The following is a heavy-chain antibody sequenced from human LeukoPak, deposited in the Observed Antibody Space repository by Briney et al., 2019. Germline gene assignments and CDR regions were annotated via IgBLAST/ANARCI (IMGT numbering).Heavy chain of an antibody. CDR1: GYTFTSYG. J-gene: IGHJ4*02. CDR3: ARDLLDCSGGSCYSVYYFDY. D-gene: IGHD2-15*01. CDR2: ISAYNGNT. V-gene: IGHV1-18*01. Sequence: ASVKVSCKASGYTFTSYGISWVRQAPGQGLEWMGWISAYNGNTNYAQKLQGRVTMTTDTSTSTAYMELRSLRSDDTAVYYCARDLLDCSGGSCYSVYYFDYWGQGTLVTVSS.